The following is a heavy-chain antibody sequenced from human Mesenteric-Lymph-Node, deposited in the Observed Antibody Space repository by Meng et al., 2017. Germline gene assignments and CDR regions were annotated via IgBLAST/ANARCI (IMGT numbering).Heavy chain of an antibody. CDR2: IYYSGST. V-gene: IGHV4-39*07. CDR3: ARDRGDFNWFDP. D-gene: IGHD4-17*01. CDR1: GGSISSTSYF. Sequence: SETLSLTCTVFGGSISSTSYFWGWVRQPPGKGLEWIGSIYYSGSTYYNPSLKSRVTISVDTSKNQFSLKLSSVTAADTAVYYCARDRGDFNWFDPWGQGTLVTVSS. J-gene: IGHJ5*02.